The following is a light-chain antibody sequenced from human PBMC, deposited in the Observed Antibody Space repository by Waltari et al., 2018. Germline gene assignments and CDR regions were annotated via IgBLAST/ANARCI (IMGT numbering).Light chain of an antibody. CDR2: EVT. V-gene: IGLV2-23*02. J-gene: IGLJ2*01. CDR1: SSDIGDYNF. CDR3: CSHTTSDTCV. Sequence: QSALTQPASVSGSPGQSITISCAGTSSDIGDYNFFAWYQQHPGEVPKLLLYEVTKRPSGVSNRFSGSKSGTTAFLTISGLQPEDEADYYCCSHTTSDTCVFGGGTTLTVL.